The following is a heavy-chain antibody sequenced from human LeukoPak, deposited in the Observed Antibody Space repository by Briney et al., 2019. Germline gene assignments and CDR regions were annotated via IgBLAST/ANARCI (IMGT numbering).Heavy chain of an antibody. CDR3: AKDIGDYGDYHGAFDI. CDR1: GFTFSSYA. CDR2: ISWNSGSI. D-gene: IGHD4-17*01. Sequence: GGSLRLSCAASGFTFSSYAMNWVRQTPGEGLEGVSGISWNSGSIGYADSVKGRFTISRDNAKNSLYLQMNSLRAEDTALYYCAKDIGDYGDYHGAFDIWGQGTMVTVSS. J-gene: IGHJ3*02. V-gene: IGHV3-9*01.